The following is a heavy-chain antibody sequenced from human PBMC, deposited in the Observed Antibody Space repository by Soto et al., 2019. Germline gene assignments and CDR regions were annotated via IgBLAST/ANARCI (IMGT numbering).Heavy chain of an antibody. CDR2: IIPIFGTA. CDR3: AAKEPLGGFDI. V-gene: IGHV1-69*06. J-gene: IGHJ3*02. D-gene: IGHD2-15*01. Sequence: SVKLSFRASVYTFTGYYMHWLRQAPGQGLEWMGGIIPIFGTANYSQKFQGRVTITADKSTSTAYMELSSLRSEDTAVYYCAAKEPLGGFDIWGQGTMVTVSS. CDR1: VYTFTGYY.